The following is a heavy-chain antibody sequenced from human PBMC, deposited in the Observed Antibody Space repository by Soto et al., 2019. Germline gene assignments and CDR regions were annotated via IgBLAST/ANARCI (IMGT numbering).Heavy chain of an antibody. CDR2: ISGSGGST. CDR3: AKARYGGKVIDY. J-gene: IGHJ4*02. D-gene: IGHD2-15*01. Sequence: GSLRLSCAASGFTFSSYAMSWVRQAPGKGLEWVSAISGSGGSTYYADSVKGRFTISRDNSKNTLYLQMNSLRAEDTAVYYCAKARYGGKVIDYWGQGTLVTVSS. CDR1: GFTFSSYA. V-gene: IGHV3-23*01.